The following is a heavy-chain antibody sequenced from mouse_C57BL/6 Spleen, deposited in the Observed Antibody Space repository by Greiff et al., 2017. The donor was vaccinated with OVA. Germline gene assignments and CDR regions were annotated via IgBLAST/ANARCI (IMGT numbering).Heavy chain of an antibody. CDR3: ARRWGNPWYFDV. CDR2: IYPGSGNT. Sequence: VKLQESGAELVRPGASVKLSCKASGYTFTDYYINWVKQRPGQGLEWIARIYPGSGNTYYNEKFKGKATLTAEKSSSTAYMQLSSLTSEDSAVYFCARRWGNPWYFDVWGTGTTVTVSS. D-gene: IGHD2-1*01. J-gene: IGHJ1*03. CDR1: GYTFTDYY. V-gene: IGHV1-76*01.